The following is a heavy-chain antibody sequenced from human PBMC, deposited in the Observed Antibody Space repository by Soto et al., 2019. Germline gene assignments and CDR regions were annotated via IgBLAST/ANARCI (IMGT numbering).Heavy chain of an antibody. CDR1: GGSISSYY. D-gene: IGHD3-22*01. J-gene: IGHJ4*02. V-gene: IGHV4-59*01. CDR2: IYYSGST. CDR3: ARVQPLGSGYLDD. Sequence: SETLSLTCTVSGGSISSYYWSWIRQPPGKGLEWIGYIYYSGSTNYNPSLKSRVTISVDTSKNQFSLKLSSVTAADTAVYYCARVQPLGSGYLDDWGQGTLVTVYS.